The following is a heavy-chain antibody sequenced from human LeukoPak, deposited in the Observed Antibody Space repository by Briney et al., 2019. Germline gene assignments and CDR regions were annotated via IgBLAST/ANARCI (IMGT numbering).Heavy chain of an antibody. Sequence: GGSLRLSCAASGFTFSSYSMNWVRQAPGKGLEWVSYVSSSSSTIYYADSVKGRFTISRDNAKNSLYLQMNSLRAEDTAVYYCARDVAVEVWYMDVWGKGTTVTVSS. V-gene: IGHV3-48*01. CDR3: ARDVAVEVWYMDV. J-gene: IGHJ6*03. CDR1: GFTFSSYS. CDR2: VSSSSSTI. D-gene: IGHD6-19*01.